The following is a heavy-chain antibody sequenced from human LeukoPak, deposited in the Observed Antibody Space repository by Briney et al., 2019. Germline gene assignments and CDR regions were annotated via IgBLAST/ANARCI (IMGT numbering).Heavy chain of an antibody. CDR3: AKDIAVVGNAIY. J-gene: IGHJ4*02. CDR2: ISYDGSNK. D-gene: IGHD6-19*01. Sequence: PGRSLRLSCAASGFTFSSYGMHWVRQAPGKGLEWVAVISYDGSNKYYADSVKGRFTISRDNSKNTLYLQMNSLRAEDTAVYYCAKDIAVVGNAIYWGQGTLVTVSS. CDR1: GFTFSSYG. V-gene: IGHV3-30*18.